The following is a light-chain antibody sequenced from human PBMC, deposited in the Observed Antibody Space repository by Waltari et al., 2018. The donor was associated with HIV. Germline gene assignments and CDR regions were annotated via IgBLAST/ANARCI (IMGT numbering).Light chain of an antibody. CDR3: QSYDNVLTAVI. CDR2: GNN. CDR1: TSNPGANFA. Sequence: QSVLTQPPSVSGAPGQPVTVSCPGSTSNPGANFAVHWYQHLPGTAPKLLIYGNNNRPSGVPARFSGSRSGSSASLAITGRQAEDEADYYCQSYDNVLTAVIFGGGTKVTVL. J-gene: IGLJ2*01. V-gene: IGLV1-40*01.